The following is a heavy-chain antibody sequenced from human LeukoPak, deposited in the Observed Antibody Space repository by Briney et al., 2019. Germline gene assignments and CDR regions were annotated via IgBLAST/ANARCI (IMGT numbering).Heavy chain of an antibody. J-gene: IGHJ5*02. D-gene: IGHD1-26*01. CDR2: INPNSGGT. CDR1: GYSFTDYY. V-gene: IGHV1-2*02. Sequence: GASVKVSCKASGYSFTDYYMHWVRQAPGQGLEWMAWINPNSGGTNYAQKFQGRVTLTRDTSVDTVYMELSSLRSDDTAVYYCARGPSSENWFAPWGQGTLVTVSS. CDR3: ARGPSSENWFAP.